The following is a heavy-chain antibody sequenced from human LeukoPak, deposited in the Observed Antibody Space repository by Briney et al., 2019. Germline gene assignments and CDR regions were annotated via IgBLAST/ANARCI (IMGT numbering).Heavy chain of an antibody. D-gene: IGHD4-17*01. J-gene: IGHJ6*02. CDR3: AATPTVTTLALTPYYYYGMEV. CDR2: IVVGSGNT. V-gene: IGHV1-58*01. Sequence: SVKVSCKASGFTFTSSAVQWVRQARGQRLEWIGWIVVGSGNTNYAQKFQERVTITRDMSTSTAYMELSSLRSEDTAVYYCAATPTVTTLALTPYYYYGMEVWGQGTTVTVSS. CDR1: GFTFTSSA.